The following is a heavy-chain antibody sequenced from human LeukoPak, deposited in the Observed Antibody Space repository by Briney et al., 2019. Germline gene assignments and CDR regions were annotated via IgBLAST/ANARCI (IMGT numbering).Heavy chain of an antibody. CDR3: AKDKKLRFLEWLLLAPDAFDI. Sequence: PGGSLRLSCAASGFTFSSYGMHWVRQAPGKGLEWVALIRYDGSNKYYADSVKGRFTISRDNSKNTLYLQMNSLRAEDTAVYYCAKDKKLRFLEWLLLAPDAFDIWGQGTMVTVSS. J-gene: IGHJ3*02. V-gene: IGHV3-30*02. CDR2: IRYDGSNK. CDR1: GFTFSSYG. D-gene: IGHD3-3*01.